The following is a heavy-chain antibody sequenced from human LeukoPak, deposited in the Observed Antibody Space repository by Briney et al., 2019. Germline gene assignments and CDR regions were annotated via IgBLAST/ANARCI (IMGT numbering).Heavy chain of an antibody. V-gene: IGHV3-30*04. J-gene: IGHJ4*02. CDR1: GFTFSSYA. D-gene: IGHD3-16*01. CDR2: IHYGGGNE. CDR3: AREGSYGGFDY. Sequence: GGSLRLSCAASGFTFSSYAMHWVRQAPGKGLEWVAFIHYGGGNEYYTDSVKGRFTISRDNSKNTLYLQMNSLRAEDTAVYYCAREGSYGGFDYWGQGTLVTVSS.